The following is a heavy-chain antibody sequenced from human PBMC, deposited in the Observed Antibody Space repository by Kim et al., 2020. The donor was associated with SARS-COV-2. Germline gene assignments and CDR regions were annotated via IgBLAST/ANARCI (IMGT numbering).Heavy chain of an antibody. CDR1: GFNFGSHA. CDR2: ISGGGDII. J-gene: IGHJ6*02. D-gene: IGHD1-26*01. Sequence: GGSLRLSCVASGFNFGSHAMTWVRQAPGKGLERVSIISGGGDIIYYADSVKGRFTVSRDTSKNTLHLQMNRRRAEDTALYFCAKDQSGNYYYYSVMDVWGRGTTVTVSS. CDR3: AKDQSGNYYYYSVMDV. V-gene: IGHV3-23*01.